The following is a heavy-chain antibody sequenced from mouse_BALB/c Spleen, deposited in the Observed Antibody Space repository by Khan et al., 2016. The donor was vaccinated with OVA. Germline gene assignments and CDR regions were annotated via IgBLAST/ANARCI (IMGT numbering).Heavy chain of an antibody. D-gene: IGHD4-1*01. CDR2: INSGGYYT. V-gene: IGHV5-6*01. J-gene: IGHJ3*01. CDR1: GFTFSTYG. CDR3: ASHLTGSFAY. Sequence: EVQLVESGGDLMKPGGSLKLSCAASGFTFSTYGMSWVRQTPEKSLEWVATINSGGYYTYYPDSVQGRFTVSRNNARNTLYLQMSSLKAEDTAMYYCASHLTGSFAYWGQGTLVTVSA.